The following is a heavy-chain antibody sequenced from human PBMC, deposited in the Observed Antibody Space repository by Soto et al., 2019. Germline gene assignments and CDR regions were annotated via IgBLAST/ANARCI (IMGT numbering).Heavy chain of an antibody. V-gene: IGHV4-59*01. D-gene: IGHD1-1*01. J-gene: IGHJ5*02. CDR3: ARDLTISSTDGPLDP. CDR2: IHYTGGT. CDR1: GGSMSRYY. Sequence: PSETLSLTCTVSGGSMSRYYWTWIRQPPGKGLEWIGNIHYTGGTNYNPSLKSRVTILLGTSTSQFSLKVSSVTAADTAVYYCARDLTISSTDGPLDPWGHGTLATVSS.